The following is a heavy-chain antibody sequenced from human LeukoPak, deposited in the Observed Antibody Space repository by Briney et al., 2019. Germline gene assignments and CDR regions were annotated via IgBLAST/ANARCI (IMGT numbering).Heavy chain of an antibody. V-gene: IGHV3-30*18. CDR3: AKSPSTVTTSSMDV. CDR2: ISYDGSNK. D-gene: IGHD4-17*01. Sequence: PGRSLRLSCAASGFTFSSYGMHWVRRAPGKGLEWVAVISYDGSNKYYADSVKGRFTISRDNSKNTLYLQMNSLRAEDTAVYYCAKSPSTVTTSSMDVWGQGTTVTVSS. J-gene: IGHJ6*02. CDR1: GFTFSSYG.